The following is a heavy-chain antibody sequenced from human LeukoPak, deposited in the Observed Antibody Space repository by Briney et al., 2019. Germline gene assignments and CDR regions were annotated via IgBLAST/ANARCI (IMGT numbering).Heavy chain of an antibody. V-gene: IGHV3-7*01. CDR3: ASGRQLGY. Sequence: GGSLSLSCAASGFTFSNYWMSWVRQAPGKGLEWVANIKEDGSEKYYVDSVKGRFTISRDDARNSLYLQMNSLRAEDTAVYYCASGRQLGYWGQGTLVTVSS. J-gene: IGHJ4*02. CDR2: IKEDGSEK. CDR1: GFTFSNYW. D-gene: IGHD6-13*01.